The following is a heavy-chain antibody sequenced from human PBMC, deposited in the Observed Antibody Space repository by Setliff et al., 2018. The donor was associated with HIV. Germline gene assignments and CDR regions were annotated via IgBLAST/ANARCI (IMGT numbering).Heavy chain of an antibody. CDR1: GGSFSGYY. Sequence: ETLSLTCAVYGGSFSGYYWSWIRQPPGKGLEWIGEINHSGSTNYNPSLKSRVTISVDTSKNQFSLKLSSVTAADTAVYYCARAICGGDCYGSFLIDYWGQGTLVTVSS. CDR2: INHSGST. D-gene: IGHD2-21*01. CDR3: ARAICGGDCYGSFLIDY. J-gene: IGHJ4*02. V-gene: IGHV4-34*01.